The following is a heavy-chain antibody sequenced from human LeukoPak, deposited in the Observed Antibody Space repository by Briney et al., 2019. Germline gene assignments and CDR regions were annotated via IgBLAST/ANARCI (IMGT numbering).Heavy chain of an antibody. Sequence: SETLSLTCTVSGGSISSYYWSWIRQPPGKGLEWIGYIYYSGSTNYNPSLKSRVTISVDTSKNQFSLKLSSVTAADTAVYYCARTLLDTAMVTYYYGMDVWGQGTTVTVSS. V-gene: IGHV4-59*08. CDR3: ARTLLDTAMVTYYYGMDV. CDR2: IYYSGST. J-gene: IGHJ6*02. D-gene: IGHD5-18*01. CDR1: GGSISSYY.